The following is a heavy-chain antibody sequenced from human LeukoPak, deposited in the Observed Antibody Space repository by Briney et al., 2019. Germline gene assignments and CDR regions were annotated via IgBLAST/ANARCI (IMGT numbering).Heavy chain of an antibody. J-gene: IGHJ4*02. Sequence: GGSLRLSCAASGFTFSSFSMAWVRQAPGKGPEWVSTISRSGDATYYADSVKGRFTISRDNSWNTLYLQMSSLRVDDTALYYCARGSLGSWFFFDYWGQGILVTASS. V-gene: IGHV3-23*01. D-gene: IGHD6-13*01. CDR2: ISRSGDAT. CDR1: GFTFSSFS. CDR3: ARGSLGSWFFFDY.